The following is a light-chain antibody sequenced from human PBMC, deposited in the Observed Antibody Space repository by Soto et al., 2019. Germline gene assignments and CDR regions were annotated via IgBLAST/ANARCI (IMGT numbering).Light chain of an antibody. CDR2: DTS. Sequence: EVVLTQSPATLSLSPGERATLSCRASQSVGTFLAWYQQKPGQVPRLLIYDTSKRATGIPAMFSGSGSGTDFFLTISSLAPEDIAVYYCQHRSNWPPGFGQGTRLEIK. V-gene: IGKV3-11*01. CDR3: QHRSNWPPG. CDR1: QSVGTF. J-gene: IGKJ5*01.